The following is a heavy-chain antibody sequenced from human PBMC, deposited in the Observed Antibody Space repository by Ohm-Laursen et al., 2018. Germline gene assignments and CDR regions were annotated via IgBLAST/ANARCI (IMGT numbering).Heavy chain of an antibody. J-gene: IGHJ4*02. CDR2: IYYSGST. V-gene: IGHV4-59*01. CDR1: GGSISSYY. D-gene: IGHD3-22*01. CDR3: ARSDSLTYYFDY. Sequence: SETLSLTCTVSGGSISSYYWSWIRQPPGKGLEWIGYIYYSGSTNYNPSLKSRVTISVDTSKNQFSLKLSSVTAADTAVYYCARSDSLTYYFDYWGQGTLVTVSS.